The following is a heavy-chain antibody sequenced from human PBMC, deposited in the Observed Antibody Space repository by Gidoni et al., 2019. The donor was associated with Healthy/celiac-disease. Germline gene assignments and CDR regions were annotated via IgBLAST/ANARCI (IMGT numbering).Heavy chain of an antibody. CDR1: GYTFTSYY. Sequence: QVQLVQSGAEVKKPGASVKVSCQASGYTFTSYYMHWVRQAPGQGLEWMGIINPSGGSTSYEQKFQGRVTMTRDTSTSTVYMELSSLRSEDTAVYYCARDEGSGDGGNVQLYYWGQGTLVTVSS. J-gene: IGHJ4*02. CDR3: ARDEGSGDGGNVQLYY. D-gene: IGHD3-10*01. V-gene: IGHV1-46*01. CDR2: INPSGGST.